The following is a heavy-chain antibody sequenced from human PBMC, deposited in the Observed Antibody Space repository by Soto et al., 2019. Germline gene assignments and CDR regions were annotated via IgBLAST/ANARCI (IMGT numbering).Heavy chain of an antibody. CDR3: ARDHITMVRGVMEV. V-gene: IGHV3-11*01. CDR2: ISSSGSTI. D-gene: IGHD3-10*01. CDR1: GFTFSDYY. J-gene: IGHJ6*04. Sequence: GGSLRLSCAASGFTFSDYYMSWIRQAPGKGLEWVSYISSSGSTIYYADSVKGRFTISRDNAKNSLYLQMNSLRAEDTAVYYCARDHITMVRGVMEVWGKGTTVTVSS.